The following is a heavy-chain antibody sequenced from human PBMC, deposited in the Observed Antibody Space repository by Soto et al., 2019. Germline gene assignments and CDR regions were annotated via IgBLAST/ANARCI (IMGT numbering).Heavy chain of an antibody. CDR2: ISYDGSNK. J-gene: IGHJ6*02. CDR3: ARDRLRYNWNDFPYYYYGMDV. CDR1: GFTFSSYV. Sequence: QVQLVESGGGVVQPGRSLRLSCAASGFTFSSYVMHWVRQAPGKGLEWVAVISYDGSNKYYADSVKGRFTISRENSKNTLYLQMNSLRAEDTAVYYCARDRLRYNWNDFPYYYYGMDVWGQGTTVTVSS. V-gene: IGHV3-30-3*01. D-gene: IGHD1-1*01.